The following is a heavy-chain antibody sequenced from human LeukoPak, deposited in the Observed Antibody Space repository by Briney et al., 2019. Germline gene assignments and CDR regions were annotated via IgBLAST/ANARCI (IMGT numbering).Heavy chain of an antibody. V-gene: IGHV3-53*01. J-gene: IGHJ6*02. CDR3: ARGPLYYYYYGMDV. Sequence: GGSLRLSCAASGFTVSSNYMSWVRQAPGKGLEWVSVIYSGGSTYYADSVKGRFTISRDNSKNTLYLQMNSLRAEDTAVHYCARGPLYYYYYGMDVWGQGTTVTVSS. CDR2: IYSGGST. CDR1: GFTVSSNY.